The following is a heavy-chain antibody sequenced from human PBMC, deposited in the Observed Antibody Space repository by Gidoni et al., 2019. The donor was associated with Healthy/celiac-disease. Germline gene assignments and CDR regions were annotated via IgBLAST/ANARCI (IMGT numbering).Heavy chain of an antibody. V-gene: IGHV1-69*06. J-gene: IGHJ4*02. D-gene: IGHD3-3*01. CDR1: GGPFSSYA. CDR2: IIPIFGTA. Sequence: QVQLVQSGAAVKKPGSSVTVSCKASGGPFSSYAISWVRQAPGQGLEWMGGIIPIFGTANCAQKFQGRVTITADKSTSTAYMELSSLRSEDTAVYYCARGPVLRFLEWLPTYFDYWGQGTLVTVSS. CDR3: ARGPVLRFLEWLPTYFDY.